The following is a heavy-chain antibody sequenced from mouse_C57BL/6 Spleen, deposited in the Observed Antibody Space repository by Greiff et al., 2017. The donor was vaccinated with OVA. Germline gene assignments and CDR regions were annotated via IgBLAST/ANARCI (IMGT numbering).Heavy chain of an antibody. CDR3: TRSLYYDYDGSWFAY. CDR1: GYTFTSYW. CDR2: IYPGNSDT. D-gene: IGHD2-4*01. J-gene: IGHJ3*01. V-gene: IGHV1-5*01. Sequence: EVQLQQSGTVLARPGASVKMSCKTSGYTFTSYWMHWVKQRPGQGLEWIGAIYPGNSDTSYNQKFKGKAKLTAVTSASTAYMELSSLTNEDSAVYYCTRSLYYDYDGSWFAYWGQGTLVTVSA.